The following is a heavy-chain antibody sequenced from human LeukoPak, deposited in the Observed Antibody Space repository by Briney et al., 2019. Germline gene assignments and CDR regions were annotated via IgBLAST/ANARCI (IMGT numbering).Heavy chain of an antibody. V-gene: IGHV1-46*01. CDR1: GYTFTSYY. CDR2: INPSGGST. J-gene: IGHJ4*02. Sequence: ASVKVSCKASGYTFTSYYMHWVRQAPGQGLEWMGIINPSGGSTSYAQKFQGRVTMTRDTSTGTVYMELSSLRSEDTAVYYCARELGDYDSSGYYPVSVDYWGQGTLVTVSS. D-gene: IGHD3-22*01. CDR3: ARELGDYDSSGYYPVSVDY.